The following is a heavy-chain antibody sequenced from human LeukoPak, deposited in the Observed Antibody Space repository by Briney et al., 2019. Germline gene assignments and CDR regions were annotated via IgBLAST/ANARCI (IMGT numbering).Heavy chain of an antibody. Sequence: PGGSLRLSCSASGFIVSDNYMSWVRQAPGKGLEWVSVIYSGGGTFYSDSVKGRFTISRGYSKNTLYLQMNSLRADDTAVYYCARDSSGPAFWGQGTLVTVSS. CDR2: IYSGGGT. CDR3: ARDSSGPAF. J-gene: IGHJ4*02. CDR1: GFIVSDNY. V-gene: IGHV3-53*01. D-gene: IGHD6-19*01.